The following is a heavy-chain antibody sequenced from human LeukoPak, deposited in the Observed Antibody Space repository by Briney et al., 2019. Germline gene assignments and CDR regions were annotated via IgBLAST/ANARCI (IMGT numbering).Heavy chain of an antibody. J-gene: IGHJ4*02. V-gene: IGHV3-48*03. CDR3: AKDSILDY. Sequence: GGSLRLSCAASGFTFSSYEINWVRQAPGKGLEWVSYISSSGSTIYYADSVKGRFTISRDNSKNTLYLQMNSLRAEDTAVYYCAKDSILDYWGQGTLVTVSS. D-gene: IGHD2-21*01. CDR1: GFTFSSYE. CDR2: ISSSGSTI.